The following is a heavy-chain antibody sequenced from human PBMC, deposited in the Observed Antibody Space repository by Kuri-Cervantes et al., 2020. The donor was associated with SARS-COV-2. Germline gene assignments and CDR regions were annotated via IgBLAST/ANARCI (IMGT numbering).Heavy chain of an antibody. CDR2: ISGSGSST. D-gene: IGHD4-17*01. Sequence: GGSLTLSCTASGFTFSSYTMGWVRQAPGKGLEWVSAISGSGSSTYYADPVKRRFTISRNNSKNTLYLQMTALRAEDSAVYYCAKDQLHPYGDYRSSYWYFDLWGHGTLVTVSS. J-gene: IGHJ2*01. V-gene: IGHV3-23*01. CDR1: GFTFSSYT. CDR3: AKDQLHPYGDYRSSYWYFDL.